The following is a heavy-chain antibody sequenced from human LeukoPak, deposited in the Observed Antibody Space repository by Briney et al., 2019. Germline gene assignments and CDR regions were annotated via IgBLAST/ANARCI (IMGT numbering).Heavy chain of an antibody. CDR2: VYYSGRT. J-gene: IGHJ4*02. CDR1: GGSISGSSYY. CDR3: ARVGLGSGKSVDY. V-gene: IGHV4-39*07. Sequence: PSETLSLTCTVSGGSISGSSYYWGWIRQPPGKGLEWIGTVYYSGRTYYNPSLKSRVTISVDTSKNQFSLKLSSVTAADTAVYYCARVGLGSGKSVDYWGQGTLVTVSS. D-gene: IGHD4-23*01.